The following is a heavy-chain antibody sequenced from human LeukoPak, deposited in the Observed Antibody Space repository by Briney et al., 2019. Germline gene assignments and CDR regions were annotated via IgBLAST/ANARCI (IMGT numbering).Heavy chain of an antibody. J-gene: IGHJ5*02. CDR2: INHSGST. CDR3: ARRLGMFDP. CDR1: GGSFSGYY. Sequence: KPSETLPLTCAVYGGSFSGYYWSWIRQPPGKGLEWIGEINHSGSTNYNPSLKSRVTISVDTSKNQFSLKLSSVTAADTAVYYCARRLGMFDPWGQGTLVTVSS. V-gene: IGHV4-34*01. D-gene: IGHD3-10*01.